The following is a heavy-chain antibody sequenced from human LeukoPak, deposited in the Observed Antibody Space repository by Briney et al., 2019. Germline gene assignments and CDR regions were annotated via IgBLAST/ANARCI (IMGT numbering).Heavy chain of an antibody. CDR3: ARGYDSTGYGVGEANWFDP. V-gene: IGHV4-38-2*02. Sequence: SETLSLTCTVSGYSISSGYYWGWIRQPPGKGLEWIGSIYHSGSTYYNPSLKSRVTMSIDTSKNQFSLMLYSVTAADTALYYCARGYDSTGYGVGEANWFDPWGQGTLVTVSS. CDR1: GYSISSGYY. CDR2: IYHSGST. D-gene: IGHD3-22*01. J-gene: IGHJ5*02.